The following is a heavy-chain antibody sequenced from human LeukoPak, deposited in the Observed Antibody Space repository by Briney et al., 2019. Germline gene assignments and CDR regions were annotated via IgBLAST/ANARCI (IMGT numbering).Heavy chain of an antibody. Sequence: SETLSLTCTVSGGSISSNYWTWVRQPPGKGLEWIGHIYYSGSTNYNPSLKSRVTISVDTSKNQFSLKLSSVTAADTAAYYCARGGYTYGLWGQGTLVTVSS. V-gene: IGHV4-59*01. D-gene: IGHD5-18*01. CDR3: ARGGYTYGL. J-gene: IGHJ4*02. CDR2: IYYSGST. CDR1: GGSISSNY.